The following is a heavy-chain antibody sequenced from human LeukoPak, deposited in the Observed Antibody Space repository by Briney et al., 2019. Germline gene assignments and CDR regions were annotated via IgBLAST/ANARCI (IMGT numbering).Heavy chain of an antibody. Sequence: PGGSLRLSCAASGFPFSSFGMHWVRQAPGKGLEWVAVFSYNGINRDYAASVNGRFTISRDSSKNTLSLQMSSLRAEDTAIYYCARGLYTNGWYYYDYWGQGTLVTVSS. CDR2: FSYNGINR. D-gene: IGHD6-19*01. J-gene: IGHJ4*02. CDR1: GFPFSSFG. CDR3: ARGLYTNGWYYYDY. V-gene: IGHV3-33*05.